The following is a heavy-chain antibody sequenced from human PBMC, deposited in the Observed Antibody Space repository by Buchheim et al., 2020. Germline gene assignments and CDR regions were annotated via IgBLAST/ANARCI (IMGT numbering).Heavy chain of an antibody. J-gene: IGHJ6*02. Sequence: EERLVESGGGLGQPGGSLRLSCAASGFTFSSDWMHWVRQAPGKGLVWVSRINPDGSDTTYADSVKGRFTISRDTGRNPLYLQMNSLRGEDTAIYYCTRSANFFRGMDVWGQGTT. D-gene: IGHD2-15*01. CDR3: TRSANFFRGMDV. CDR2: INPDGSDT. V-gene: IGHV3-74*01. CDR1: GFTFSSDW.